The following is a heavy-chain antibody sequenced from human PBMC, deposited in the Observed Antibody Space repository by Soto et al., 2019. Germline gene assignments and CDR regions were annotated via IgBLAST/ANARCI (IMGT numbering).Heavy chain of an antibody. CDR2: ISRSSTTI. V-gene: IGHV3-48*02. CDR3: ARDGGQQLVFDC. J-gene: IGHJ4*02. CDR1: GFTFSSYT. Sequence: EVQLVESGGGLVQPGGSLRLSCAASGFTFSSYTMNWVRQAPGKGLEWVSYISRSSTTIYYADSVKGRFTISRGNAKKSRYLQMNSLRDEATAVYYCARDGGQQLVFDCWGQGTLVAVSS. D-gene: IGHD6-13*01.